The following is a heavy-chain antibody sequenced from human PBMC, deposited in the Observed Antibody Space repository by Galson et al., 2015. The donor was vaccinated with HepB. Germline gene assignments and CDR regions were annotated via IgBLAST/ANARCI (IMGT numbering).Heavy chain of an antibody. Sequence: SLRLSCAASGFTFDDYAMHWVRQAPGKGLEWVSGISWNSGSIGYADSVKGRFTISRDNAKNSLYLQMNSLRAEDTALYYCAKGFTSARYCSSTSCLNNWFDPWGQGTLVTVSS. D-gene: IGHD2-2*01. V-gene: IGHV3-9*01. CDR1: GFTFDDYA. CDR3: AKGFTSARYCSSTSCLNNWFDP. CDR2: ISWNSGSI. J-gene: IGHJ5*02.